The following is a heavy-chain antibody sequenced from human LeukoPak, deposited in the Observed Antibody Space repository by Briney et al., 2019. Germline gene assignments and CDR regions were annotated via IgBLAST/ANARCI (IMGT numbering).Heavy chain of an antibody. V-gene: IGHV3-7*01. D-gene: IGHD7-27*01. J-gene: IGHJ4*02. CDR3: GRDPAWGAIDY. CDR1: GFTFGDSW. Sequence: GGSLRLSCVASGFTFGDSWMSWVRQAPGKGLEWVANMNPDGSGKYYVDSVKGRFIVSRDNARNALYLQMNSLRVEDTAVYYCGRDPAWGAIDYWGQGTLVAVSS. CDR2: MNPDGSGK.